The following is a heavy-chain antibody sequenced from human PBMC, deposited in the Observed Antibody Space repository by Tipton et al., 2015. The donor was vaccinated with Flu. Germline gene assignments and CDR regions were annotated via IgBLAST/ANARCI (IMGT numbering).Heavy chain of an antibody. V-gene: IGHV3-23*01. CDR3: ARWGAIFGRDYYYGMDV. Sequence: GSLRLSCAVSGFAFSNHAMSWVRQSPGKGLEWVSGISGGGGVTRDYADSVKGRFTISRDNSKNTLSLQMNRLRAEDTAVYYCARWGAIFGRDYYYGMDVWGQGTTVTVPS. CDR1: GFAFSNHA. D-gene: IGHD3-3*01. CDR2: ISGGGGVTR. J-gene: IGHJ6*02.